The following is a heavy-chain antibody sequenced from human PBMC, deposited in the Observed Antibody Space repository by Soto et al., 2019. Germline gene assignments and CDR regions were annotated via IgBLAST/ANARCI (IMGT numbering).Heavy chain of an antibody. Sequence: SGPTLVKPTQTLTLTCTFSGFSLSTSGVGVGWIRQPPGKALEWLALIYWDDDKRYSPSLKSRLTITKDTSKNQVVLTMTNMDPVDTATYYCAHLTYYDFWSGYQDYYYYMDVWGKGTTVTVSS. V-gene: IGHV2-5*02. CDR1: GFSLSTSGVG. CDR3: AHLTYYDFWSGYQDYYYYMDV. D-gene: IGHD3-3*01. J-gene: IGHJ6*03. CDR2: IYWDDDK.